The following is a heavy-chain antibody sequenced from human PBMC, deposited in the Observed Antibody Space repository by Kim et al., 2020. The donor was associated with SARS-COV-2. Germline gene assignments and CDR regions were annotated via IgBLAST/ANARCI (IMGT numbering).Heavy chain of an antibody. V-gene: IGHV3-11*06. CDR3: ASVVKYYYGSGSYYTLFDY. D-gene: IGHD3-10*01. J-gene: IGHJ4*02. Sequence: GRFTISRDNAKNSLYLQMNSLRAEDTAVYYCASVVKYYYGSGSYYTLFDYWGQGTLVTVSS.